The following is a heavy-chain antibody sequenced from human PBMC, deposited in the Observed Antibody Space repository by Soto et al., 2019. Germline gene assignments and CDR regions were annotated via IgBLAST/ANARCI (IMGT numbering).Heavy chain of an antibody. CDR1: AFSLSTNGVG. D-gene: IGHD2-8*01. V-gene: IGHV2-5*01. CDR3: VHTVMVHTITGGHYLDY. CDR2: IYWNEDK. J-gene: IGHJ4*02. Sequence: GSGPTLVNPTQTLTLTCTFSAFSLSTNGVGVGWIRQPPGKPLEWLAVIYWNEDKRYSRSLKSRLSITKDTSKNQVVLTMTTMDPVDTATYYCVHTVMVHTITGGHYLDYWGPGILVTVS.